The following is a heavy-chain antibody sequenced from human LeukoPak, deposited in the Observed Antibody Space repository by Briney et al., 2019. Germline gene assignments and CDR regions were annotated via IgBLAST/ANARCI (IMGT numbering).Heavy chain of an antibody. CDR1: GGTFSSYA. CDR3: ARSIPGYSSSWYGPFDY. V-gene: IGHV1-69*05. Sequence: SVKVSCKASGGTFSSYAISWVRQAPEQGLEWVGGIIPIFGTANYAQKFQGRVTVTTDESTSTAYMELSSLRSEDTAVYYCARSIPGYSSSWYGPFDYWGQGTLVTVSS. J-gene: IGHJ4*02. CDR2: IIPIFGTA. D-gene: IGHD6-13*01.